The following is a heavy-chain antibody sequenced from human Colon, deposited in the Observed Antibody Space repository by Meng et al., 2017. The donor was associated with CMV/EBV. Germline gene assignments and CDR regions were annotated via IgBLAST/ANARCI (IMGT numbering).Heavy chain of an antibody. J-gene: IGHJ4*02. CDR3: ARDWEAAWNTVITDC. D-gene: IGHD1/OR15-1a*01. Sequence: SGYTFSKSGISWLRPAPGQGLAWIGWISAHSGDTWLISPFKQRVILTTDTASSTAHMELTDLTSDDTAVYYCARDWEAAWNTVITDCWGQGTLVTVSS. CDR1: GYTFSKSG. CDR2: ISAHSGDT. V-gene: IGHV1-18*01.